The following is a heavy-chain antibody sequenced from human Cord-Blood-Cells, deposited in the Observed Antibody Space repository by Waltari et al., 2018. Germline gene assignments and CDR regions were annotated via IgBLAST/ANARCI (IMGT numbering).Heavy chain of an antibody. D-gene: IGHD1-1*01. V-gene: IGHV1-2*02. CDR1: GYTFTGSY. Sequence: QVQLVQSGGEVKKPGASVKISCKAPGYTFTGSYMHWVRQAPGQGLEWMGWINPNSGGTNYAQKFQGRVTMTRDTSISTAYMELSRLRSDDTAVYYCARDGTRVGDAFDIWGQGTMVTVSS. J-gene: IGHJ3*02. CDR3: ARDGTRVGDAFDI. CDR2: INPNSGGT.